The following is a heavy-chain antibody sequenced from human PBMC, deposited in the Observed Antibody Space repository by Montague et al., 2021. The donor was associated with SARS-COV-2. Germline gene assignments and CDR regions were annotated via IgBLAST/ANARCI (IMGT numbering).Heavy chain of an antibody. CDR1: GGSITGFA. CDR2: VTTSGTT. Sequence: SETLSLTCAVSGGSITGFAWSWVRQPAGKGLEWIGSVTTSGTTNYTPSLRSRVTMSVDTSKNQFSLNLNSVTAAATAIYYCARTPTRPLSLDSWGQGTLVTVSS. V-gene: IGHV4-4*07. D-gene: IGHD6-6*01. CDR3: ARTPTRPLSLDS. J-gene: IGHJ4*02.